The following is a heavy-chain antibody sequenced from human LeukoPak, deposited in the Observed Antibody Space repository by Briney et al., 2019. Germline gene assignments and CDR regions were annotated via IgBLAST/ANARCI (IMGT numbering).Heavy chain of an antibody. CDR2: ISYDGSNK. D-gene: IGHD6-13*01. CDR3: AKDTYSSSCDY. Sequence: GRSLRLSCAASGFTFSSYGMHWVRQAPGKGLEWVAVISYDGSNKYYADSVKGRFTISRDNSKNTLYLQMNSLRAEDTAVYYCAKDTYSSSCDYWGQGTLVTVSS. CDR1: GFTFSSYG. J-gene: IGHJ4*02. V-gene: IGHV3-30*18.